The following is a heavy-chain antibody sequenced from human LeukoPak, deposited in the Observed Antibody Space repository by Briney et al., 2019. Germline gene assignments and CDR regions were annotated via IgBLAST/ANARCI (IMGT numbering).Heavy chain of an antibody. D-gene: IGHD3-10*01. V-gene: IGHV1-18*01. CDR1: GYTFTSYG. J-gene: IGHJ3*02. CDR2: ISAYNGNT. Sequence: GASVKVSCKASGYTFTSYGISWVRQAPGQGLEWMGWISAYNGNTNYAQKLQGRVTMTTDTSTSTAYMELRSLRSDGTAVYYCARDLTTMVREGAPGSAFDIWGQGTMVTVSS. CDR3: ARDLTTMVREGAPGSAFDI.